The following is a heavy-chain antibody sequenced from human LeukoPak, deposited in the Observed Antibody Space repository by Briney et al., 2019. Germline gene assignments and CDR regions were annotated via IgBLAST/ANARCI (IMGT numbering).Heavy chain of an antibody. Sequence: SETPSLTCTVSGGSISSGGYYWSWIRQHSGKGLEWIGYIYYSGSTYYNPSLKSRVTISVDTSKNQFSLKLSSVTAADTAVYYCARGPMVRGVIISGKFDYWGQGTLVTVSS. J-gene: IGHJ4*02. V-gene: IGHV4-31*03. CDR3: ARGPMVRGVIISGKFDY. CDR1: GGSISSGGYY. CDR2: IYYSGST. D-gene: IGHD3-10*01.